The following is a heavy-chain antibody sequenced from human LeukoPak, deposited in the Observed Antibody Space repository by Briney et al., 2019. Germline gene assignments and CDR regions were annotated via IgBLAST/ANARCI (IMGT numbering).Heavy chain of an antibody. V-gene: IGHV3-23*01. CDR3: GKDEQGFGMQTSH. CDR2: ITGSGGST. J-gene: IGHJ4*02. CDR1: GFDFSSYA. Sequence: PGGSLRLSCAASGFDFSSYAVSWVRQAPGKGLEWVSAITGSGGSTYYADPVKGRITVSRDNPRNTLYLQMNSLRAEDTAVYYCGKDEQGFGMQTSHWGQGTLVTVSS. D-gene: IGHD1-14*01.